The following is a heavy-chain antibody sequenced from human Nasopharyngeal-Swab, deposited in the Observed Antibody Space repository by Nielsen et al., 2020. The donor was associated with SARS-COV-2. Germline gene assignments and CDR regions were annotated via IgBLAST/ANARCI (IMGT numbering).Heavy chain of an antibody. Sequence: GESLKISCAASGFTFSSYWMSWVRQAPGKGLEWVANIKQDGSEKYYVDSVKGRFTISRDNSKNTLYLQMNSLRAEDTAVYYCAKFSITMPTIWGQGTMVTVSS. CDR2: IKQDGSEK. D-gene: IGHD3-10*01. J-gene: IGHJ3*02. CDR3: AKFSITMPTI. CDR1: GFTFSSYW. V-gene: IGHV3-7*03.